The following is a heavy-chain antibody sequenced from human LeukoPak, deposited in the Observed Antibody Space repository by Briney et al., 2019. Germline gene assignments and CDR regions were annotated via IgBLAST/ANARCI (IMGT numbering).Heavy chain of an antibody. D-gene: IGHD3-10*01. CDR1: GYTFTGYY. Sequence: ASVKVSCKASGYTFTGYYMHWVRQAPGQGLEWMGWINPNRGGTNYAQKFQGRVTMTRDTSISTAYMELSRLRSDDTAVYYCARSRDKGIWFGESDYYFDYWGQGTLVTVSS. J-gene: IGHJ4*02. V-gene: IGHV1-2*02. CDR3: ARSRDKGIWFGESDYYFDY. CDR2: INPNRGGT.